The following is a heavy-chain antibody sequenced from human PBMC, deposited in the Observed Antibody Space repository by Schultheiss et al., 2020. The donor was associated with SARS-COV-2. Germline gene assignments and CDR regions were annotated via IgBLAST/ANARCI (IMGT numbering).Heavy chain of an antibody. Sequence: GGSLRLSCAASGFTFSTYAMNWVRQAPGKGLEWVSAMSPSGGSTYYADSVKGRFTISRDNSKNTLYLQMNSLRAEDTAVYYCASAARGGNVWGQGTLVTVSS. D-gene: IGHD4-23*01. CDR1: GFTFSTYA. V-gene: IGHV3-23*01. J-gene: IGHJ4*02. CDR3: ASAARGGNV. CDR2: MSPSGGST.